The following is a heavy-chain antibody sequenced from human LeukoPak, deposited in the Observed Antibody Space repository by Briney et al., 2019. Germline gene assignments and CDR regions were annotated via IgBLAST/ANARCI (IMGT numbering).Heavy chain of an antibody. CDR1: GGSISSSSYY. CDR2: IYYGGST. Sequence: SETLSLTCTVSGGSISSSSYYWGWIRQPPGKGLEWIGSIYYGGSTYYNPSLKSRVTISVDTSKNQFSLKLSSVTAADTAVYYCARHEIAGDYWGQGTLVTVSS. CDR3: ARHEIAGDY. V-gene: IGHV4-39*01. D-gene: IGHD6-13*01. J-gene: IGHJ4*02.